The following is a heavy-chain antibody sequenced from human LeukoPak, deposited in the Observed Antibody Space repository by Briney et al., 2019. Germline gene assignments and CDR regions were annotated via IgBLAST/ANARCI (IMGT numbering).Heavy chain of an antibody. D-gene: IGHD4-11*01. CDR3: ASEVEKAFESRWDLGKNSNYTNYYYYYMDV. Sequence: GGSLRLSCAASGFTFSSYAMSWVRQAPGKGLEWVSVIYSGGSTYYADSVKGRFTISRDNSKNTLYLQMNSLRTEDTAVYYCASEVEKAFESRWDLGKNSNYTNYYYYYMDVWGKGATVTVSS. J-gene: IGHJ6*03. V-gene: IGHV3-53*01. CDR1: GFTFSSYA. CDR2: IYSGGST.